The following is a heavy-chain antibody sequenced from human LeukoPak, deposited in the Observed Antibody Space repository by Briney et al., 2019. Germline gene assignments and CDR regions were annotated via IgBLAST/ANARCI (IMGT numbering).Heavy chain of an antibody. CDR1: GFTFSSYS. Sequence: GGSLRLSCAASGFTFSSYSMNWVRQAPGKGLEWVSYISSSSSTIYYADSVKGRFTISRDNAKNSLYLQMNSLRAEDTTVYYCARRPIVVVPAAIMDKYNWFDPWGQGTLVTVSS. V-gene: IGHV3-48*04. D-gene: IGHD2-2*01. J-gene: IGHJ5*02. CDR2: ISSSSSTI. CDR3: ARRPIVVVPAAIMDKYNWFDP.